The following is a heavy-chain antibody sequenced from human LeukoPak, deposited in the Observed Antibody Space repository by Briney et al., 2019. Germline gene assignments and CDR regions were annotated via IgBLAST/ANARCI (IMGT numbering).Heavy chain of an antibody. CDR1: GYTFTSYY. V-gene: IGHV1-46*01. J-gene: IGHJ5*02. D-gene: IGHD3-22*01. CDR2: INPSGGST. Sequence: ASVKVSCKASGYTFTSYYMHWVRQAPGQGLEWMGIINPSGGSTSYAQKFQGRVTMTRDTSTSTVYMELSSLRSEDTAVYYCAGASYYYDSSGFNWFDPWGQGTLVTVSS. CDR3: AGASYYYDSSGFNWFDP.